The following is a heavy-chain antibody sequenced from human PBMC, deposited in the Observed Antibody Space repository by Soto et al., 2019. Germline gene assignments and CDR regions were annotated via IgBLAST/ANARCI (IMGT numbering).Heavy chain of an antibody. CDR1: GFTFRNYA. CDR2: VSGSGSST. J-gene: IGHJ1*01. Sequence: XGSLRLSCSASGFTFRNYAMSWVRQAPGKGLEWVSDVSGSGSSTFYAASVKGRFTISRDNSKNTLYLQMNRLRAEGTAVYYCAKSPTARITMVRGVDQSLQHWGQGTLVTVSS. CDR3: AKSPTARITMVRGVDQSLQH. D-gene: IGHD3-10*01. V-gene: IGHV3-23*01.